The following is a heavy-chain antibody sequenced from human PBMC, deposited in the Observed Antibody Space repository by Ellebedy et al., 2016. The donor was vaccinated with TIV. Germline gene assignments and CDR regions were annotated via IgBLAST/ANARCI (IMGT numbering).Heavy chain of an antibody. CDR1: GFSFSRHW. D-gene: IGHD2-2*03. Sequence: GESLKISXAASGFSFSRHWMHWVRQAPGKGLVWVSRINNDGTATTYADSVKGRFTISRDNTKNTLYLQMNSLRAEDTGVYYCARRSSGYCVGVKCTTDFDYWGQGTLVTVSS. CDR3: ARRSSGYCVGVKCTTDFDY. V-gene: IGHV3-74*01. J-gene: IGHJ4*02. CDR2: INNDGTAT.